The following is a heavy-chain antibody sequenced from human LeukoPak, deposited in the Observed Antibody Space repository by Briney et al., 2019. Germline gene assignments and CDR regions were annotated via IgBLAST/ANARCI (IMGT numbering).Heavy chain of an antibody. J-gene: IGHJ4*02. V-gene: IGHV4-34*11. CDR3: ARNSRDGDNWEYHYFDY. CDR2: VYYSGST. CDR1: GGSFSGYY. Sequence: PSETLSLTCAVYGGSFSGYYWSWIRQPPGKALEWIGYVYYSGSTNYNPSLRSRVTMSVDTSKNQFSLKLNSVTAADTAVYYCARNSRDGDNWEYHYFDYWGQGTLVTVSS. D-gene: IGHD5-24*01.